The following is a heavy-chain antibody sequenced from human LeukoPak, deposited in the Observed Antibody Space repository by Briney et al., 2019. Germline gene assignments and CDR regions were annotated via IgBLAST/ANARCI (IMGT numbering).Heavy chain of an antibody. CDR3: AWPSGNNGYSSSWYTPDY. D-gene: IGHD6-13*01. J-gene: IGHJ4*02. V-gene: IGHV1-69*13. Sequence: ASVKVSCKASGGTFISYAISWVRQAPGQGLEWMGGIIPIFGTANYAQKFQGRVTITADESTSTAYMELSSLRSEDTAVYYCAWPSGNNGYSSSWYTPDYWGQGTLVTVSS. CDR1: GGTFISYA. CDR2: IIPIFGTA.